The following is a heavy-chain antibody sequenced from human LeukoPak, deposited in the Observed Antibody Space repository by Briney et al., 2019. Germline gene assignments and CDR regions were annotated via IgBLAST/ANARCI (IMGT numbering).Heavy chain of an antibody. J-gene: IGHJ6*02. CDR3: ARDQRTVGYYGMDV. V-gene: IGHV4-59*01. D-gene: IGHD1-26*01. CDR2: IDYSGRT. CDR1: GGSISGNH. Sequence: SETLSLTCTVSGGSISGNHWSWVRRPPGKAREWIGYIDYSGRTKFNPSLKGRVTLPVDKPKDQFSLKMKYLNAADTAVYYCARDQRTVGYYGMDVWGRGTTVTVSS.